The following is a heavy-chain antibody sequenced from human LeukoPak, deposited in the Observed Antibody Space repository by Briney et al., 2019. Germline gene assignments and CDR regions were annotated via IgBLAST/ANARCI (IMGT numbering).Heavy chain of an antibody. D-gene: IGHD2-2*01. J-gene: IGHJ4*02. CDR3: TTDTRRIDTFA. CDR2: IKRRSDGGTP. Sequence: PGGSLRLSCAASGFSFNDAWMNWVRQAPGKGLGWVGRIKRRSDGGTPDYAAPVQGRFAISRDESQNTLYLQMNSLKTGDTAVYYCTTDTRRIDTFAWGQGTLVTVAA. CDR1: GFSFNDAW. V-gene: IGHV3-15*07.